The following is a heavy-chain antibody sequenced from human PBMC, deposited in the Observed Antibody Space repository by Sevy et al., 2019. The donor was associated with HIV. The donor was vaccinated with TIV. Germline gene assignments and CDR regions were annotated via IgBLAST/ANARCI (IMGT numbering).Heavy chain of an antibody. CDR2: IWNDGNDK. J-gene: IGHJ4*02. V-gene: IGHV3-33*01. CDR3: ATEYNNGYDY. CDR1: GFSFSNYA. D-gene: IGHD5-18*01. Sequence: GGSLRLSCVASGFSFSNYAMHWVRQAPGKGLEWVAVIWNDGNDKSYADSVKGRFTISRDNAKNTLYLQMNSLRAKDTAIYYCATEYNNGYDYWGQGTMVTVSS.